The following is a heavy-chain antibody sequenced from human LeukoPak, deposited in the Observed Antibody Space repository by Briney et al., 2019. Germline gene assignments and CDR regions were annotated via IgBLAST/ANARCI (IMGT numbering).Heavy chain of an antibody. CDR2: ISAYNGNT. V-gene: IGHV1-18*01. CDR3: ARAGNMEAAFDI. J-gene: IGHJ3*02. CDR1: GYTFTSYG. D-gene: IGHD1/OR15-1a*01. Sequence: ASVKVSCKASGYTFTSYGISWVRQAPGQGLEWMGWISAYNGNTNYAQKFQGRVTMTRDTSISTAYMELSRLRSDDTAVYYCARAGNMEAAFDIWGQGTMVTVSS.